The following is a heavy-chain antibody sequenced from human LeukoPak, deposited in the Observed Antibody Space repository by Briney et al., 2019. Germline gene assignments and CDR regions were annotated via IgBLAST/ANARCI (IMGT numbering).Heavy chain of an antibody. J-gene: IGHJ1*01. CDR3: VRHYYDSGTEKGFFQH. D-gene: IGHD3-10*01. CDR2: IYYTGST. V-gene: IGHV4-59*01. Sequence: PSETLSLTCAVSGGSLSSYYWSWIREPPGAGPEWIGYIYYTGSTNYNPSLKSRVTISLDSSMNQFSLNLNSLTTADTAVYYCVRHYYDSGTEKGFFQHWGQGTLVTVSS. CDR1: GGSLSSYY.